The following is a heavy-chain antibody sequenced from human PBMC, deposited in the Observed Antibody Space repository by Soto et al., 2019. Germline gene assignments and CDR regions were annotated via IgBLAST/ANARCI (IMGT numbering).Heavy chain of an antibody. V-gene: IGHV1-18*01. CDR2: ISAYNGNT. Sequence: QVQLVQSGAEVKKPGASVKVSCKASGYTFTSYGISWVRQAPGQGLEWMGWISAYNGNTNYAQKLQGRVTMTTDTSKSTAYMELRSLRSDDTAVYYCARDVPLQPDYGDYGVGYWGQGTLVTVSS. CDR1: GYTFTSYG. J-gene: IGHJ4*02. D-gene: IGHD4-17*01. CDR3: ARDVPLQPDYGDYGVGY.